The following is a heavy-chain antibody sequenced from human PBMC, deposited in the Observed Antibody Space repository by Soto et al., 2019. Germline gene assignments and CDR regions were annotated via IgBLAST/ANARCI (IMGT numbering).Heavy chain of an antibody. CDR2: INPKGDGK. J-gene: IGHJ4*02. V-gene: IGHV1-2*02. D-gene: IGHD5-18*01. CDR3: ASVPLSYTNNGYLEH. CDR1: EQTITGHY. Sequence: QVQMVQSGPEVKKPGASVKISCKASEQTITGHYIQWVRQAPGQGLEWMGWINPKGDGKKYAQHFQGRITVTRDTSINTCYMELRALTSADTAVYYFASVPLSYTNNGYLEHWGQGTLVTVSS.